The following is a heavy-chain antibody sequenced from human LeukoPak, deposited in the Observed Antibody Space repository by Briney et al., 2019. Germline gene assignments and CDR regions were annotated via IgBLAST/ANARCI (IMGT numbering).Heavy chain of an antibody. D-gene: IGHD3-3*01. Sequence: SETLSLTCTVSGGSISSSSYYWGWICQPPGKGLEWIGSIYYSGSTYYNPSLKSRVTISVDTSKNQFSLKLSSVTAADTAVYYCARDLPGYYDFWSGYSQPTDYWGQGTLVTVSS. CDR1: GGSISSSSYY. J-gene: IGHJ4*02. V-gene: IGHV4-39*07. CDR2: IYYSGST. CDR3: ARDLPGYYDFWSGYSQPTDY.